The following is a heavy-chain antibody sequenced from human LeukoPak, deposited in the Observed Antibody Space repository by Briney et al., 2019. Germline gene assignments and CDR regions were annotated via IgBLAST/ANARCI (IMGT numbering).Heavy chain of an antibody. V-gene: IGHV4-34*01. D-gene: IGHD1-7*01. J-gene: IGHJ6*03. CDR1: GGSLSGYY. Sequence: SETLSLTCAVYGGSLSGYYWSWIRQPPGKGLEWIGEINHSGSTNYNPSLKSRVTISVDTSKNQFSLKLSSVTAADTAVYYCARQTWTGTTYYYYYMDVWGKGTTVTVSS. CDR2: INHSGST. CDR3: ARQTWTGTTYYYYYMDV.